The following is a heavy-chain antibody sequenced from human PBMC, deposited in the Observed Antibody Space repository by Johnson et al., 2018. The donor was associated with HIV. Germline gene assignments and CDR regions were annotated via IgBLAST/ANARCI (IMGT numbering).Heavy chain of an antibody. Sequence: QVQLVESGGGVVQPGRSLRLSCAASGFTFSSYGMHWVRQTPGKGLQWVAVIWYDGSNKYYADSVKGRFTISRDNSKNTLYLQMNSLRVEDTAVYYCALPPTGNTDDDVFDIWGQGTMVTVSS. D-gene: IGHD4-17*01. J-gene: IGHJ3*02. V-gene: IGHV3-30*19. CDR2: IWYDGSNK. CDR1: GFTFSSYG. CDR3: ALPPTGNTDDDVFDI.